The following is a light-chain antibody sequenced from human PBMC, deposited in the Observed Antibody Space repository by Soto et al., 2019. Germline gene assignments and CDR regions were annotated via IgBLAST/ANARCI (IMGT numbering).Light chain of an antibody. V-gene: IGLV2-14*01. J-gene: IGLJ1*01. Sequence: QSVLTQPASVSGSPGQSITISCTGTSGDIGSYNRVSWYQQHPGKAPKLIIYEVTDRPSGVSNRFSGSKSGNTASLTISGRQAEDEAEYYCSSYTNINTRACVFGTRTKLTVL. CDR3: SSYTNINTRACV. CDR2: EVT. CDR1: SGDIGSYNR.